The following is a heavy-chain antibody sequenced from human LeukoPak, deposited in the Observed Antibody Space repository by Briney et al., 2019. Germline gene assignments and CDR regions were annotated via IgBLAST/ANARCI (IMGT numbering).Heavy chain of an antibody. V-gene: IGHV1-2*02. CDR3: ARARWMGYCTGGVCPSGYFDY. Sequence: ASVKVSCKASGYTFTGYYMHWVRQAPGQGLEWMGWINPNSGGTNYAQKFQGRVTMTRDTSISTAYMELSRLRSDDTAVYYCARARWMGYCTGGVCPSGYFDYWGQGTLVTVSS. CDR1: GYTFTGYY. D-gene: IGHD2-8*02. J-gene: IGHJ4*02. CDR2: INPNSGGT.